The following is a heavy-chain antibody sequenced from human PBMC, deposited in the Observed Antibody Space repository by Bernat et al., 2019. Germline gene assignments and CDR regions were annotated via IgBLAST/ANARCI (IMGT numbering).Heavy chain of an antibody. Sequence: QVQLVESGGGVVQPGRSLRLSCAASGFTFSSYGMHWVRQAPGKGLEWVAVIWYDGSNKYYADSVKGRFTISRDNSKNTLYLQMNSLRAEDTAVYYCARDMGATFIDYWGQGTLVTVSS. CDR3: ARDMGATFIDY. D-gene: IGHD5-12*01. CDR2: IWYDGSNK. V-gene: IGHV3-33*01. J-gene: IGHJ4*02. CDR1: GFTFSSYG.